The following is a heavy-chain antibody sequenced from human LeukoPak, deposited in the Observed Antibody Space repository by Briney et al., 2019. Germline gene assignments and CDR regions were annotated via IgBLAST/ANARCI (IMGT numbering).Heavy chain of an antibody. Sequence: GGSLRLSCEASGFTFSSYWMHWVRQAPGKGLVWVSRVNSAGSSTTYADSVKGRFTISRDNAKNTLYLQMNSLRAEDTAVYYCARDYGYSCDYWGQGTLVTVSS. CDR1: GFTFSSYW. D-gene: IGHD5-18*01. V-gene: IGHV3-74*01. J-gene: IGHJ4*02. CDR3: ARDYGYSCDY. CDR2: VNSAGSST.